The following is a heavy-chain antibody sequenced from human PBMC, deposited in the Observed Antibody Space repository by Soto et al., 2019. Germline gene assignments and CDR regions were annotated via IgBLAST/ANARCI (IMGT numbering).Heavy chain of an antibody. J-gene: IGHJ4*02. CDR2: ISAYNGNT. CDR3: ARRYCTNGVCYTLDY. D-gene: IGHD2-8*01. V-gene: IGHV1-18*01. Sequence: ASVKVSCKASGYTFTSYGISWVRQAPGQGLEWMGWISAYNGNTNYAQKLQGRVTMTTDTSTSTAYMELRSLRSDDTAMYYCARRYCTNGVCYTLDYWGQGTLVTVSS. CDR1: GYTFTSYG.